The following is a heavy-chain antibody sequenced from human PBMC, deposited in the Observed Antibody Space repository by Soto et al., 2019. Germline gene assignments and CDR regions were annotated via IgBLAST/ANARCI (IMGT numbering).Heavy chain of an antibody. J-gene: IGHJ3*02. D-gene: IGHD7-27*01. CDR1: GFTFSSYG. CDR3: AKDLGHGGRGAFDI. CDR2: ISYDGSNK. V-gene: IGHV3-30*18. Sequence: QVQLVESGGGEVQPGRSLRLSCAASGFTFSSYGMHWVRQAPGKGLEWVALISYDGSNKYYADSVKGRFTISRDNSKNTLYLQMNSLRTEDTAVYYCAKDLGHGGRGAFDIWGQGTMVTVSS.